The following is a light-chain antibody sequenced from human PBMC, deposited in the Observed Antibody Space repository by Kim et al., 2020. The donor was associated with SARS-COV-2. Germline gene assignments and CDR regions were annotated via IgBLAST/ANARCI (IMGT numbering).Light chain of an antibody. CDR1: SSDIGISVY. Sequence: GQSITLSCTGTSSDIGISVYVSWSQQHPGKAPKLMIYDVRKRPSGVSDRFSGSKSGNTASLTISGLQAEDEADYYCASYTSTYTWVFGGGTKLTVL. V-gene: IGLV2-14*03. J-gene: IGLJ3*02. CDR2: DVR. CDR3: ASYTSTYTWV.